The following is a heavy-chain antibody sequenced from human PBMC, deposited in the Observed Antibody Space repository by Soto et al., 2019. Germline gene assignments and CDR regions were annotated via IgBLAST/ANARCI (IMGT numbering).Heavy chain of an antibody. CDR1: GDAISSGGYS. CDR2: IYHSGST. CDR3: ARGIVVVPADYFDY. V-gene: IGHV4-30-2*01. D-gene: IGHD2-2*01. J-gene: IGHJ4*02. Sequence: QLHLQESGSGLVKPSQTLSLTCAVSGDAISSGGYSWTWIRQPAGKGLEWIGCIYHSGSTYYNPSLKSRVTISVDRSKSQFSLKLSSVTAADTAVYYCARGIVVVPADYFDYWGQGTLVTVTS.